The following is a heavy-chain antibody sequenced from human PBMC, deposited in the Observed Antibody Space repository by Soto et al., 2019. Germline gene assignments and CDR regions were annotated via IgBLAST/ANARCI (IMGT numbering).Heavy chain of an antibody. V-gene: IGHV4-30-4*01. J-gene: IGHJ5*02. CDR1: GDSINNYEYY. CDR3: ARDRSNSPDFFDP. D-gene: IGHD1-1*01. CDR2: IYYTGST. Sequence: SETLSLTCTVSGDSINNYEYYWTWIRQPPGEGLEWIGHIYYTGSTSYNPSLESRVSISLDMSRNQFSLKVNSVSAADTAVYYCARDRSNSPDFFDPWGQGTLVTVSS.